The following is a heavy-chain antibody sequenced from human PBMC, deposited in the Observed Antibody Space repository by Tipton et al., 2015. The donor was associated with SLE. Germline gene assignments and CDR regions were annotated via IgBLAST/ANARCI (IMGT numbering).Heavy chain of an antibody. CDR2: ISYDGTNK. CDR3: ASSLLTVFAGFDY. CDR1: GFTFINYA. J-gene: IGHJ4*02. V-gene: IGHV3-30*04. D-gene: IGHD3-3*01. Sequence: SLRLSCAASGFTFINYAMHWVRQAPGKGLEWVAVISYDGTNKYYADSVKGRFTISRDNSKNTLFLQMSSLRAEDTAVYYCASSLLTVFAGFDYWGQGTLVTVSS.